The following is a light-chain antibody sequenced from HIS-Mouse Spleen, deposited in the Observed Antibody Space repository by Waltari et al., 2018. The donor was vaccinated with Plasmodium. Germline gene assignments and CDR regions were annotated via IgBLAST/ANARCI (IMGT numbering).Light chain of an antibody. CDR2: EVS. J-gene: IGLJ3*02. CDR1: STDVGDYNY. V-gene: IGLV2-8*01. Sequence: QSALTQPPYASGSPGQSVTISCTGTSTDVGDYNYVSWYQQHPGKPRKLMIYEVSKRPSGVPDRFSGSKSGNTASLTVSGLQAEDEADYYCSSYAGSLWVFGGGTKLTVL. CDR3: SSYAGSLWV.